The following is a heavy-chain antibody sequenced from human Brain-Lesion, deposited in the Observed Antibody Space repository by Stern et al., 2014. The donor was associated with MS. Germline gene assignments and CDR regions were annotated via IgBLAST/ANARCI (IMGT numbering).Heavy chain of an antibody. V-gene: IGHV4-61*02. D-gene: IGHD2-2*01. CDR3: ARGRVVPGFQYYATDV. J-gene: IGHJ6*02. CDR1: GGSISSGGYY. CDR2: IFNSGST. Sequence: QVQLVESGPGLVKPSQTLSLSCTVSGGSISSGGYYWSWIRQPAGKGLEWIGRIFNSGSTRYNPSLKSRVPISIDTSKNQFSRRLNSMTAADTAVYYCARGRVVPGFQYYATDVWGQGTTVIVSS.